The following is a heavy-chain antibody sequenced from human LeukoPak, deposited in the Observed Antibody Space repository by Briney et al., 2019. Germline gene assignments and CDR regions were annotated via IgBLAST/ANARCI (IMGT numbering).Heavy chain of an antibody. J-gene: IGHJ4*02. CDR1: GGTFSGYY. V-gene: IGHV4-34*01. Sequence: SETLSLTCAVYGGTFSGYYWSWIRQPPGKGLEWIGEINHSGSTNYNPSLKSRVTISVDTSKNQFSLKLSSVTAADTAVYYCARALRYTSSGLLYWGQGTLVTVSS. D-gene: IGHD6-19*01. CDR2: INHSGST. CDR3: ARALRYTSSGLLY.